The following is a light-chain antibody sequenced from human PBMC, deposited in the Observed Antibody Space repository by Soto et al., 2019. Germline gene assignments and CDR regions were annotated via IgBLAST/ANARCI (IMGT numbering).Light chain of an antibody. CDR1: QSVSSSY. J-gene: IGKJ4*01. V-gene: IGKV3-20*01. CDR2: GAS. Sequence: IVLTQSPGTLSLTPGERATLSCRASQSVSSSYLAWYQQKPGQAPRLLIYGASSRATGIPDRFSGIGSGTDFTLTISRLEPEDFAVYYCQQYGSSPALTFGGGTKVEIK. CDR3: QQYGSSPALT.